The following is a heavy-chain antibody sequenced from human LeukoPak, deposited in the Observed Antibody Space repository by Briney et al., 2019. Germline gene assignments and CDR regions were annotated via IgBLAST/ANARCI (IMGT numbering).Heavy chain of an antibody. D-gene: IGHD1-14*01. CDR1: GFTFSSYG. V-gene: IGHV3-30*18. CDR3: AKDRTGYFDY. J-gene: IGHJ4*02. CDR2: ISYDGSNK. Sequence: GGSLRLSCAASGFTFSSYGMHWVRQAPGKGLEWVAVISYDGSNKYYADSVKGRFTISRDNSKNTLYLQMNSLRAEDTAVYYCAKDRTGYFDYWGQGTLVTISS.